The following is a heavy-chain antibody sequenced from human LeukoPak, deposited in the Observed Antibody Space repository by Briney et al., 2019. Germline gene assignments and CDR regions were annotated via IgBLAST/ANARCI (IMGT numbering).Heavy chain of an antibody. J-gene: IGHJ4*02. CDR1: GGSFSGYY. Sequence: SETLSLTCAVYGGSFSGYYWSWIRQPPGKGLEWIGEINQSGSTNYNPSLKSRVTISLDTSKNQFSLKLSSVTAADTAVYYCAREYGYGDYGLHFDYWGQGTLVTVSS. CDR2: INQSGST. D-gene: IGHD4-17*01. V-gene: IGHV4-34*01. CDR3: AREYGYGDYGLHFDY.